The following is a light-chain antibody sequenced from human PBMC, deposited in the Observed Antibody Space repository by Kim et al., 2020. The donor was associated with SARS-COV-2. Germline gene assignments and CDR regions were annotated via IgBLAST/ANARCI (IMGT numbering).Light chain of an antibody. V-gene: IGLV3-19*01. CDR3: NSRESGVNHVV. CDR2: EKN. CDR1: SLRSYY. J-gene: IGLJ3*02. Sequence: ALGQTVRTTCQGDSLRSYYASWYQQNPGQAPVLVIYEKNNRPSGIPYRFSGSSSGNTASLTITGAQAEDEADYCCNSRESGVNHVVFGGGTRLTVL.